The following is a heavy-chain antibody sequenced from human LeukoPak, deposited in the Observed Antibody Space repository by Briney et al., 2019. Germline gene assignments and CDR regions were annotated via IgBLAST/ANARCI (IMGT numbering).Heavy chain of an antibody. J-gene: IGHJ4*02. CDR1: GFTFSSYG. V-gene: IGHV3-33*01. CDR3: ARGIYYYDSSGYYPFDY. Sequence: GGSLRLSCAASGFTFSSYGMHWVRQAPGKGLEWVAVIWYDGSNKYYADSVKGRFTISRDNSKNTLYLQMNSLRAEDTAAYYCARGIYYYDSSGYYPFDYWGQGTLVTVSS. D-gene: IGHD3-22*01. CDR2: IWYDGSNK.